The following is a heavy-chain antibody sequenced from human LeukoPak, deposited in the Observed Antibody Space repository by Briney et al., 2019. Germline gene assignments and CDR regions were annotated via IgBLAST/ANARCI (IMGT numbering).Heavy chain of an antibody. CDR1: GFTFSSYS. D-gene: IGHD5-18*01. CDR2: ISSSSSYI. CDR3: ARDRVTFYGMDV. V-gene: IGHV3-21*01. J-gene: IGHJ6*02. Sequence: GGSLRLSCAAPGFTFSSYSMNWVRQAPGKGLEWVSSISSSSSYIYYADSVKGRFTISRDNAKNSLYLQMNSLRAEDTAVYYCARDRVTFYGMDVWGQGTTVTVSS.